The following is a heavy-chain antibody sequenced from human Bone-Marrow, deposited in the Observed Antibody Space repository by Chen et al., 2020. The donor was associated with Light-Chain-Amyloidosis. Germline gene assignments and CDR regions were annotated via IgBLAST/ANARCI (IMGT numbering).Heavy chain of an antibody. D-gene: IGHD4-17*01. V-gene: IGHV5-51*01. J-gene: IGHJ4*02. CDR1: GYTFPNYW. Sequence: EVQLEQSGPEVKKPGESLKISCKGSGYTFPNYWIGWVRQMPGKGLEWMGVIYPDDSDARYSPSFEGQVTISADKSITAAYLQWRGLKASDTAMYYCARRRDVYDFDYWGQGTLVTVSS. CDR3: ARRRDVYDFDY. CDR2: IYPDDSDA.